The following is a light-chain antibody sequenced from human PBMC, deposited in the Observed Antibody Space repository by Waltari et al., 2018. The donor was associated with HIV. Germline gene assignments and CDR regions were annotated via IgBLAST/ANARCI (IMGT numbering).Light chain of an antibody. CDR1: SNNVGNQG. V-gene: IGLV10-54*04. J-gene: IGLJ2*01. Sequence: QAGLTQPHSVSKGLRQTATLTCTGNSNNVGNQGAAWLQHHQGHPPKLLSYRNNNRPSGISERFSASRSGNTASLTITGLQPEDQADYYCSAWDSSLSAVVFGGGTKLTVL. CDR2: RNN. CDR3: SAWDSSLSAVV.